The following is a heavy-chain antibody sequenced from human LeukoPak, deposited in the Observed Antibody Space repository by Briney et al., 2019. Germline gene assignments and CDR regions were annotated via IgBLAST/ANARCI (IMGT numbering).Heavy chain of an antibody. CDR3: ARDTGYCSGGSCYHNYFDY. D-gene: IGHD2-15*01. Sequence: SETLSLTCTVSGVSVSSGSYYWSWIRQPPGKGLEWIGCVYYSGDTNYNPSLKSRVAISVDTSKNQFSLNLSSVTAADTAVYYCARDTGYCSGGSCYHNYFDYWGQGTLVTVS. CDR1: GVSVSSGSYY. CDR2: VYYSGDT. J-gene: IGHJ4*02. V-gene: IGHV4-61*01.